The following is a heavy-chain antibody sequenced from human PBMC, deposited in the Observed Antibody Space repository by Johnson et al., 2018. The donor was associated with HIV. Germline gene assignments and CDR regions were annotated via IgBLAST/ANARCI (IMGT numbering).Heavy chain of an antibody. J-gene: IGHJ3*02. CDR2: IKTKTDGGTT. CDR3: TTEETGTTDDAFDI. D-gene: IGHD1-7*01. Sequence: VQLVESGGGVVQPGRSLRISCAASGFTFSNYAMHWVRQAPGKGLEWVGRIKTKTDGGTTDYPAPVKGRFTISRDDSKNTLYLQMNSLKTEDTAVYYCTTEETGTTDDAFDIWGQGTMVTVSS. V-gene: IGHV3-15*01. CDR1: GFTFSNYA.